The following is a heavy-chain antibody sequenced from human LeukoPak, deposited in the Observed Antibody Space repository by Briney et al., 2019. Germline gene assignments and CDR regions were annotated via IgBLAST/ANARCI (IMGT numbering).Heavy chain of an antibody. D-gene: IGHD1/OR15-1a*01. Sequence: SETPSLTCTVSGDSITSYYWTWIRQPPGKGLEWIGYIYYSGSTNYNPSLKSRVTISVDTSKNQFSLRLSSVTAADTAVYYCARKQGDYWGQGTLVTVSS. CDR3: ARKQGDY. J-gene: IGHJ4*02. CDR2: IYYSGST. CDR1: GDSITSYY. V-gene: IGHV4-59*01.